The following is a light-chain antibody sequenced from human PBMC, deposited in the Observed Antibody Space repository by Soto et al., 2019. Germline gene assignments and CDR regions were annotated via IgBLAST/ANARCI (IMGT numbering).Light chain of an antibody. CDR3: QQYNSYLYT. V-gene: IGKV1-5*03. CDR2: KAS. J-gene: IGKJ2*01. Sequence: DIQMTQSPSTLSASVGDRVIITCRASQSISHWLAWYQQKPGKAPKLLIHKASSLESGVPSRFSGSGSGTEFTLTISSLQPDDIATYYCQQYNSYLYTFGQGTKLEIK. CDR1: QSISHW.